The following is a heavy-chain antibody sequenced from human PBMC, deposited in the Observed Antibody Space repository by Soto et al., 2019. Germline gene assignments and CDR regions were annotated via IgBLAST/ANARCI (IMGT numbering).Heavy chain of an antibody. CDR3: SRVDPGETSPFDH. D-gene: IGHD3-10*01. CDR1: GYIFTSYY. Sequence: QVELVQSGAEVKKPGASVKVSCKASGYIFTSYYLHWVRQAPGQGLEWMGWINPFDGSRMFAQSFQGRVTFTRDTSTNTVYMELSGLRSDDTAVYYCSRVDPGETSPFDHWRQGTLVTVSS. V-gene: IGHV1-46*03. J-gene: IGHJ4*02. CDR2: INPFDGSR.